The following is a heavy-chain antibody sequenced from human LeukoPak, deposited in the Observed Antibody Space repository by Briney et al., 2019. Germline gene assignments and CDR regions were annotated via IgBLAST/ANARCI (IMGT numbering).Heavy chain of an antibody. D-gene: IGHD2-2*01. V-gene: IGHV1-69*13. CDR2: IIPIFGTA. CDR1: GGTFSSYA. CDR3: ARNNCSSTSCYAAY. J-gene: IGHJ4*02. Sequence: ASVKVSCKASGGTFSSYAISWVRQAPGQGLEWMGGIIPIFGTANYAQKFQGRVTITADESTSTAYMELSSLRSEDTAVYYCARNNCSSTSCYAAYWGQATLVTVSS.